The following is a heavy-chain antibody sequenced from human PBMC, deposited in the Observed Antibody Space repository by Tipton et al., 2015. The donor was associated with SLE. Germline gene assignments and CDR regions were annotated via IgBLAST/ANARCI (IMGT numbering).Heavy chain of an antibody. V-gene: IGHV4-38-2*02. CDR2: IYHSETT. CDR3: ARDQVVRAGGMDV. Sequence: TLSLTCVVSGHSIASDYYWAWIRQSPGKGLEWIGAIYHSETTYYNPSLKSRATISVDTSKNQFSLKLTSVTDADTAVYYCARDQVVRAGGMDVWGQGTTVTVSS. J-gene: IGHJ6*02. CDR1: GHSIASDYY. D-gene: IGHD2-15*01.